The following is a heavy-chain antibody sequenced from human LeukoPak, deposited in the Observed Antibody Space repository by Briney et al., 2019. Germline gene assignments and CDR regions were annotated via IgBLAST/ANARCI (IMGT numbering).Heavy chain of an antibody. D-gene: IGHD1-26*01. CDR3: AGGEWELYS. CDR2: IYTSGST. Sequence: SETLSLTCTVSGGSISSYYWSWLRQPPGKGLEWIGYIYTSGSTNYNPSLKSRVTISVDTSKNQFSLKLSSVTAADTAVYYCAGGEWELYSWGQGTLVTVSS. CDR1: GGSISSYY. V-gene: IGHV4-4*09. J-gene: IGHJ4*02.